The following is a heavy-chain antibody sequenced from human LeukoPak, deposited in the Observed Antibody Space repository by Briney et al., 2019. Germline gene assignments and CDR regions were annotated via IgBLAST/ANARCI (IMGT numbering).Heavy chain of an antibody. D-gene: IGHD1-1*01. CDR3: ARGVGTTAHYYYGMDV. CDR1: GGSISSYY. Sequence: PSETLSLTCTVSGGSISSYYWSWIRQPPGKGLEWIGYIYCSGSTNYNPSLKSRVTISVDTSKNQFSLKLSSVTAADTAVYYCARGVGTTAHYYYGMDVWGQGTTVTVSS. J-gene: IGHJ6*02. CDR2: IYCSGST. V-gene: IGHV4-59*01.